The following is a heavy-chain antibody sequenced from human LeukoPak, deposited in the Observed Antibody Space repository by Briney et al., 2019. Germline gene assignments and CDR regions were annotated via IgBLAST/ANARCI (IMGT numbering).Heavy chain of an antibody. CDR3: ATQLKYDFWSGLHFDY. J-gene: IGHJ4*02. D-gene: IGHD3-3*01. Sequence: ASXKVSCKVSGYTLTELSMHWVRQAPGKGLEWMGGFDPEDGETIYAQKFQGRVTMTEDTSTDTAYMQLSSLRSEDTAVYYCATQLKYDFWSGLHFDYWGQGTLVTVSS. V-gene: IGHV1-24*01. CDR2: FDPEDGET. CDR1: GYTLTELS.